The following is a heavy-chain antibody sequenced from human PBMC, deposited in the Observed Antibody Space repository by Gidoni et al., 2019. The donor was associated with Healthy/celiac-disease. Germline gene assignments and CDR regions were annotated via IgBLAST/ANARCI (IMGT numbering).Heavy chain of an antibody. Sequence: EVQLLESGGGLVQPGGSLRLSCAASGFTFSRYDLSWVRQAPGKGREWVSAIIGRGGSTYYADSVKGRFTLSRDNSNNTLYLQMNSLRAEDTAVYYCAKDVAPTYYYDSSGYYGPSFDYWGQGTLVTVSS. CDR2: IIGRGGST. V-gene: IGHV3-23*01. CDR1: GFTFSRYD. CDR3: AKDVAPTYYYDSSGYYGPSFDY. D-gene: IGHD3-22*01. J-gene: IGHJ4*02.